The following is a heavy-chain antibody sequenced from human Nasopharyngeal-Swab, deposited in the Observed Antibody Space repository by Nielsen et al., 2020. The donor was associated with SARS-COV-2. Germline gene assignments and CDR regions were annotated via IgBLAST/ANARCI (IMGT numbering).Heavy chain of an antibody. CDR2: ISYDGSNK. CDR3: ARDGAAGRGSYYFDY. CDR1: GFTFSSYA. V-gene: IGHV3-30*04. J-gene: IGHJ4*02. D-gene: IGHD6-13*01. Sequence: GSSLKISCAASGFTFSSYAMHWVRQAPGKGLEWVAVISYDGSNKYYADSVKGRFTISRDNSKNTLYLQMNSLRAEDTAVYYCARDGAAGRGSYYFDYWGQGTLVTVSS.